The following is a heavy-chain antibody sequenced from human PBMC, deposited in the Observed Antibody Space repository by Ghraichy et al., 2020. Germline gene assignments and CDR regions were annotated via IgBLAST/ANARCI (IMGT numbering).Heavy chain of an antibody. D-gene: IGHD2-2*01. J-gene: IGHJ4*02. CDR1: GFTFGSYE. CDR2: ISTSGSDM. CDR3: ARLGYCSTTFCYPPSPLWGLDS. V-gene: IGHV3-48*03. Sequence: GGSLRLSCAASGFTFGSYEMNWVRQAPGKGLEWVSSISTSGSDMNYADSVKGRFTISRDNAKNSLYLQMNSLRAEDTAVYYCARLGYCSTTFCYPPSPLWGLDSWGQGTLLTVSS.